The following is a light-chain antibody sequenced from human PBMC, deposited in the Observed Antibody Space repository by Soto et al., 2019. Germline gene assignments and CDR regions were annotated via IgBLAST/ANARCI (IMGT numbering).Light chain of an antibody. Sequence: DIQMTQSPSSLSASVGDRVTITCRASQTISFYLNWYQQKPGKAPKLLIYAASNLQSGVPSRFSASGSGTDFTLTLNSLQPEDFATYYCQQAYSTPWTFGHGTTVEIK. CDR2: AAS. CDR3: QQAYSTPWT. J-gene: IGKJ1*01. CDR1: QTISFY. V-gene: IGKV1-39*01.